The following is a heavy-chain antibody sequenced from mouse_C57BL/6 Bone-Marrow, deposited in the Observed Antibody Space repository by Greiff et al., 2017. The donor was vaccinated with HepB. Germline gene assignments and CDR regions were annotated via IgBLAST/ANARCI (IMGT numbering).Heavy chain of an antibody. CDR2: IYPRSGNT. D-gene: IGHD1-1*01. CDR3: ARSRVTTVVATRYAMDY. Sequence: QVQLKQSGAELARPGASVKLSCKASGYTFTSYGISWVKQRTGQGLEWIGEIYPRSGNTYYNEKFKGKATLTADKSSSTAYMELRSLTSEDSAVYFCARSRVTTVVATRYAMDYWGQGTSVTVSS. J-gene: IGHJ4*01. CDR1: GYTFTSYG. V-gene: IGHV1-81*01.